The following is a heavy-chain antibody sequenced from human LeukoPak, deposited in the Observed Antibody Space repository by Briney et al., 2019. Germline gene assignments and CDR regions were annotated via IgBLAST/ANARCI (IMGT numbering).Heavy chain of an antibody. V-gene: IGHV3-30-3*01. CDR2: TSYDGSNK. D-gene: IGHD3-9*01. CDR1: GFTFSRYA. J-gene: IGHJ4*02. Sequence: GGSLRLSCAASGFTFSRYAMHWVRQAPGKGLEWVAVTSYDGSNKYYADSVKGRFTISRDNSKNTLYLQMNSLRVEDTAVYYCARDRVYYDILTGSYDYWGQGTLVTVSS. CDR3: ARDRVYYDILTGSYDY.